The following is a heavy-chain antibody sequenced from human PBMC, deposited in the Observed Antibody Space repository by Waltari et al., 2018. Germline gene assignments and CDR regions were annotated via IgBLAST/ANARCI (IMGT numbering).Heavy chain of an antibody. CDR2: ISPYNGDT. CDR3: ARAKSIINYAFHFDH. D-gene: IGHD2-2*01. Sequence: QVPLVQSGAEVKKPGASVKVSCRASGYSFTTYGINWVRQAPGQGLEWMGWISPYNGDTQYSQKFQGRLTMTRNTSTSTAYTELTSLRSDDTAIYYCARAKSIINYAFHFDHWGQGSLVTVSS. V-gene: IGHV1-18*04. J-gene: IGHJ4*02. CDR1: GYSFTTYG.